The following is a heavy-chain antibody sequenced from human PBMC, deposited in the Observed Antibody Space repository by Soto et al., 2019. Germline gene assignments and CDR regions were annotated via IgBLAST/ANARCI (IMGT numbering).Heavy chain of an antibody. J-gene: IGHJ4*02. CDR2: ISAYNGNT. CDR1: GYTFTSYG. CDR3: ARKGRITMVRGVIITFDY. D-gene: IGHD3-10*01. Sequence: GESLKISCKASGYTFTSYGISWVRQAPGQGLEWMGWISAYNGNTNYAQKLQGRVTMTTDTSTSTAYMELRSLRSDDTAVYYCARKGRITMVRGVIITFDYWGQGTLVTVSS. V-gene: IGHV1-18*01.